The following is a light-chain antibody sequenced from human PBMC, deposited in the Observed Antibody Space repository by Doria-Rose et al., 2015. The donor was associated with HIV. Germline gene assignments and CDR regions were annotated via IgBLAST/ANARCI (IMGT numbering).Light chain of an antibody. CDR1: QSVSTD. CDR2: GAS. J-gene: IGKJ5*01. CDR3: HQYNNWPT. V-gene: IGKV3-15*01. Sequence: EIVMTQSPETLSVSPGESATLSCRASQSVSTDLAWYQHKPGQAPRLLIWGASTRATGIPARSSGSGSGTEFTLTISSLQSEDFAIYFCHQYNNWPTFGQGTRLDIK.